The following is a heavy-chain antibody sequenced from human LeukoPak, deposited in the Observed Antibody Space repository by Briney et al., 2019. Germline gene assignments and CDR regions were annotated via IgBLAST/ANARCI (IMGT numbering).Heavy chain of an antibody. J-gene: IGHJ4*02. Sequence: GGSLRLSCAASGFTFSSYGMSWVRQAPGKGLEWVSGISGSGGSTYYADSVKGRFTISRDNSKNTLYMQMNSLRAEDTAVYYCAKFAADIVVVPAAMLDYWGQGTLVSVSS. V-gene: IGHV3-23*01. CDR3: AKFAADIVVVPAAMLDY. CDR1: GFTFSSYG. D-gene: IGHD2-2*01. CDR2: ISGSGGST.